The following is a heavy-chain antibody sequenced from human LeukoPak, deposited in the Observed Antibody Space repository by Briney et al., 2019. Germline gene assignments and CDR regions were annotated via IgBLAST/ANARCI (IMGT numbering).Heavy chain of an antibody. J-gene: IGHJ4*02. CDR2: ISGSGNTI. D-gene: IGHD6-25*01. CDR3: ARGVPTAAGTFDY. CDR1: GFTFSSYN. Sequence: PGGSLRLSCAASGFTFSSYNMNWVRQAPGKGLEWLSYISGSGNTIYYADSVKGRFTISRDNGDNSLYLQMNSLRDKDTAVYYCARGVPTAAGTFDYWGQGTLVTVSS. V-gene: IGHV3-48*02.